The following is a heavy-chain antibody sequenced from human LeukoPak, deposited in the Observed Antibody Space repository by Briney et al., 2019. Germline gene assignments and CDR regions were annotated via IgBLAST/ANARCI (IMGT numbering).Heavy chain of an antibody. V-gene: IGHV3-23*01. Sequence: GGSLRLSCAASGFTFSTYGMSWVPQAPGKGLEWVSSLSSSGGSTYHADSVKGRFTISRDNSKNALYLQMNSLRAEDTAVYYCAKLLTSGWRPIDYWGQGTLVTVSS. J-gene: IGHJ4*02. CDR2: LSSSGGST. CDR3: AKLLTSGWRPIDY. CDR1: GFTFSTYG. D-gene: IGHD6-19*01.